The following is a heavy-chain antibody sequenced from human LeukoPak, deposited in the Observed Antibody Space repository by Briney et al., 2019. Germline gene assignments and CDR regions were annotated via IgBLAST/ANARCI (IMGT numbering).Heavy chain of an antibody. D-gene: IGHD4-17*01. CDR1: GGSISSSSYY. J-gene: IGHJ4*02. CDR2: IYYSGST. CDR3: ARHQIDTVTVNY. Sequence: SETLSLTCTVSGGSISSSSYYWGWIRQPPGKGLEWIGSIYYSGSTYYNPSLKSRVTISVDTSKNQFSLKLSSVTAADTAVYYCARHQIDTVTVNYWGQGTLVTVSS. V-gene: IGHV4-39*01.